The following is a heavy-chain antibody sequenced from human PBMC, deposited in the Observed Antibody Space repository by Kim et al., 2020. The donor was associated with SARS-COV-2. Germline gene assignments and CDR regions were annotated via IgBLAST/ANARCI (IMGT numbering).Heavy chain of an antibody. CDR2: IKSKTNGGKT. J-gene: IGHJ6*01. V-gene: IGHV3-15*01. CDR3: ISDVGDYCGGDCYSRG. CDR1: GFTFSNAW. Sequence: GGSLRLSCAASGFTFSNAWMNWVRQAPGKGLEWVGRIKSKTNGGKTGYGAPVKGRFTNARDDTKNTLYMQMNSQKNEDTAVYYCISDVGDYCGGDCYSRGWVQGSTVTVCS. D-gene: IGHD2-21*02.